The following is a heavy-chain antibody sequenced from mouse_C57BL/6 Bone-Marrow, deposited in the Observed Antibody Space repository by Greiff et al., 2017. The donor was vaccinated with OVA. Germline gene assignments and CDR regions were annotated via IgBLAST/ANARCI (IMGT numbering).Heavy chain of an antibody. V-gene: IGHV2-9*01. CDR2: IWGGGST. CDR1: GFSLTSYG. CDR3: AKHVITTVVEGDYAMDY. D-gene: IGHD1-1*01. Sequence: VQVVESGPGLVAPSQSLSITCTVSGFSLTSYGVDWVRQPPGKGLEWLGVIWGGGSTNYNSALMSRLSISKDNSKSQVFLKMNSLQTDDTAMYYCAKHVITTVVEGDYAMDYWGQGTSVTVSS. J-gene: IGHJ4*01.